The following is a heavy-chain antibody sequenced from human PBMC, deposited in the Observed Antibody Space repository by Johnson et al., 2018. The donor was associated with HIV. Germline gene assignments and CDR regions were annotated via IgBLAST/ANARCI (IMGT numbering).Heavy chain of an antibody. V-gene: IGHV3-74*01. D-gene: IGHD6-13*01. Sequence: VQLVESGGGLVQPGGSLRLSCAASGFTFSSYWMHWVRQAPGKGLVWVSRINSDGSTIYYADSVKGRFTISRDNAKNSLYLQMNSLRAEDTAVYYCASITTIAAAGRGAFDIWGQGTMVTVSS. J-gene: IGHJ3*02. CDR2: INSDGSTI. CDR1: GFTFSSYW. CDR3: ASITTIAAAGRGAFDI.